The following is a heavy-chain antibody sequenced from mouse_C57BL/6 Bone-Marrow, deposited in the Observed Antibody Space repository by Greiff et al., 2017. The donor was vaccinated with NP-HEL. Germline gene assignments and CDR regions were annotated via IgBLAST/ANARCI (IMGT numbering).Heavy chain of an antibody. D-gene: IGHD1-1*01. CDR1: GYAFTNYL. CDR3: ARSVDYYGSSYVPFPYWYFDV. CDR2: INPGSGGT. J-gene: IGHJ1*03. Sequence: VQLQQSGAELVRPGTSVKVSCKASGYAFTNYLIEWVKQRPGQGLEWIGVINPGSGGTNYNEKFKGKATLTADKSSSTAYMQLSSLTSEDSAVYFCARSVDYYGSSYVPFPYWYFDVWGTGTTVTVSS. V-gene: IGHV1-54*01.